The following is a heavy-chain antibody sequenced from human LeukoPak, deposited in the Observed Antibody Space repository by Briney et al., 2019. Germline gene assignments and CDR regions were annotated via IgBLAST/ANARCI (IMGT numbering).Heavy chain of an antibody. D-gene: IGHD2-2*02. V-gene: IGHV1-18*01. CDR1: GYTFTSYG. CDR2: ISAYNGNT. Sequence: GASVKVSCKASGYTFTSYGISWVRQAPGQGLEWMGWISAYNGNTNYAQKLQGRVTMTTDTSTSTAYMELRSLRSDDTAVYYCARDPGIGGVPAAIPKDYYYYGMDGWGQGTTVTVSS. CDR3: ARDPGIGGVPAAIPKDYYYYGMDG. J-gene: IGHJ6*02.